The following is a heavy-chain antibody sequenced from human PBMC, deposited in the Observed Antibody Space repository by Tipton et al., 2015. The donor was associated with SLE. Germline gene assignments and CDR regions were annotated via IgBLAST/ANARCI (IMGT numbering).Heavy chain of an antibody. Sequence: SLRLSCAASGFTFSSYAMHWVRQAPGKGLEWGAVISYDGSNKYYADSVKGRFTISRDNSKNTLYLQMNSLRAEDTAVYYCASLEGIAAAGNPHYYYYMDVWGKGTTVTVSS. CDR2: ISYDGSNK. CDR1: GFTFSSYA. J-gene: IGHJ6*03. CDR3: ASLEGIAAAGNPHYYYYMDV. D-gene: IGHD6-13*01. V-gene: IGHV3-30*04.